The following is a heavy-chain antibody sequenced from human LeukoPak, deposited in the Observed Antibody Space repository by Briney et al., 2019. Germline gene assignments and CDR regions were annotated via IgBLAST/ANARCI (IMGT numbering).Heavy chain of an antibody. Sequence: LETLSLTCTDSGASISDYYWSWIRQPPGQGLEWIGYVYYSGSSKYSPSLKSRATMSIDTSKSQFSLILTSVTAADTAMYYCARSLTNYYVSGSYSQYSWFDPWGQGTLVAVSS. J-gene: IGHJ5*02. CDR1: GASISDYY. CDR2: VYYSGSS. V-gene: IGHV4-59*01. CDR3: ARSLTNYYVSGSYSQYSWFDP. D-gene: IGHD3-10*01.